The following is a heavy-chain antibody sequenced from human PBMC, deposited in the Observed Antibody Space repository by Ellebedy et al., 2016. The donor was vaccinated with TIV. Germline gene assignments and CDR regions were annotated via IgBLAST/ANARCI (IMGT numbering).Heavy chain of an antibody. J-gene: IGHJ4*02. Sequence: GGSLRLXXAASGFTVSNNYMTWVRYAPGKGLEWVSLIYSGGSTYYADSVKGRFTISRDNSKNTLYLQMNSLRAEDTAVYYCARGWDFGGGRGYWGQGTLVTVSS. CDR2: IYSGGST. V-gene: IGHV3-53*01. D-gene: IGHD2-15*01. CDR3: ARGWDFGGGRGY. CDR1: GFTVSNNY.